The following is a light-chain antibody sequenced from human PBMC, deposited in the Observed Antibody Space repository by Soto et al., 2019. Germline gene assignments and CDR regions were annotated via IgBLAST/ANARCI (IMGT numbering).Light chain of an antibody. J-gene: IGKJ5*01. CDR3: QQYGSSLIT. CDR2: GAS. V-gene: IGKV3-20*01. CDR1: QSVSSSY. Sequence: DIVLTQSPGTLSLSPEEKATLSCRASQSVSSSYLAWYQQKPGQAPRLLIYGASSRATGIPDRFSASGSGTDFTLTISGLEPEDFAVYYCQQYGSSLITFGQGTRLEIK.